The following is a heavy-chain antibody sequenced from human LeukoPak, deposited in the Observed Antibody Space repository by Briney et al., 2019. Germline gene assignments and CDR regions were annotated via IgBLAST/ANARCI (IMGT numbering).Heavy chain of an antibody. CDR3: VKDGGATVVTPNDAFDI. J-gene: IGHJ3*02. V-gene: IGHV3-7*01. D-gene: IGHD4-23*01. Sequence: GGSLRLSCAASGFTFSSFWMGWVRQAPGKGLEWVANMKEDGSEKYYVDSVKGRFTISRDNSKNTLYLQMSSLRAEDTAVYYCVKDGGATVVTPNDAFDIWGQGTMVTVSS. CDR2: MKEDGSEK. CDR1: GFTFSSFW.